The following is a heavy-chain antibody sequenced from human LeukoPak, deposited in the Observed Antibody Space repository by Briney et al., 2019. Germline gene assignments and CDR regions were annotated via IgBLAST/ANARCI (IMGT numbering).Heavy chain of an antibody. V-gene: IGHV4-59*01. D-gene: IGHD2/OR15-2a*01. CDR2: IHFTGNT. CDR1: GGSISSYS. J-gene: IGHJ6*03. CDR3: ARGVRIENAAIYYMDV. Sequence: PSETLSLNCSVSGGSISSYSWSWIRQSPGKGLEWIGYIHFTGNTKYNPSLRSRVIISLHTPNNQFSLRLSSVTAADTAVYYCARGVRIENAAIYYMDVWGEGAEVTVSS.